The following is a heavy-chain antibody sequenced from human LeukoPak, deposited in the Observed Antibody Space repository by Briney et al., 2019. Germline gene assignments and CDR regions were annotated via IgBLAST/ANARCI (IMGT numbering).Heavy chain of an antibody. D-gene: IGHD3-3*01. V-gene: IGHV1-69*02. CDR3: ARGDGGHDFSSNYPLDS. CDR1: GGTFSSDS. Sequence: AASVKVSCKASGGTFSSDSFSWVRQAPGQGPEWMGRIIPLLGIENCAQKFQDRLTIMADKSTSTVYMELSSLRSGDTAVYYCARGDGGHDFSSNYPLDSWGQGTLVTVSS. J-gene: IGHJ4*02. CDR2: IIPLLGIE.